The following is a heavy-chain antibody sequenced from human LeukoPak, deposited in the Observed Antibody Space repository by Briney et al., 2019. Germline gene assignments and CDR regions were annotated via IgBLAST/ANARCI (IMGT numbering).Heavy chain of an antibody. CDR3: ARGDYYGSGSYYGLSGRGDY. D-gene: IGHD3-10*01. Sequence: ASVKVSCKASGYTFTGYYMHWVRQAPGQGLEWMGGIIPILSTTTYAQEFQARVTITADESTSTAYMELSSLRSEDTAVYYCARGDYYGSGSYYGLSGRGDYWGQGTLVTVSS. CDR1: GYTFTGYY. J-gene: IGHJ4*02. CDR2: IIPILSTT. V-gene: IGHV1-69*13.